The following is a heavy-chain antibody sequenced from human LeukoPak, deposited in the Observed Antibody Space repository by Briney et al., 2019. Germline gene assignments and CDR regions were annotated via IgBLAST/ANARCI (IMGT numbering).Heavy chain of an antibody. V-gene: IGHV1-2*06. CDR2: INPYSGGT. D-gene: IGHD3-3*01. CDR3: ARDWAHTIFGVVITPPFDP. Sequence: ASVKVSCKXSGYTFTGYYIHWVRQAPGQGLERMGRINPYSGGTNYAQKFQGRVTMTRDMSISTAYMELSRLRSDDTAVYYCARDWAHTIFGVVITPPFDPWGQGTLVTVSS. J-gene: IGHJ5*02. CDR1: GYTFTGYY.